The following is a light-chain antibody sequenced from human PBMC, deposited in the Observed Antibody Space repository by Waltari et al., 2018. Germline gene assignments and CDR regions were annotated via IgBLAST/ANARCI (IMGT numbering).Light chain of an antibody. CDR3: ATWDDSLQGWV. Sequence: QSVLTQPPSASAPPGQRLPIPCSGSISNIGSHPVTWYQQLPGTAPKPLIYNKNQRPSGVPDRFSGSKSGTSASLAISGLQSEDEADYYCATWDDSLQGWVFGGGTKVSVL. V-gene: IGLV1-44*01. CDR1: ISNIGSHP. CDR2: NKN. J-gene: IGLJ3*02.